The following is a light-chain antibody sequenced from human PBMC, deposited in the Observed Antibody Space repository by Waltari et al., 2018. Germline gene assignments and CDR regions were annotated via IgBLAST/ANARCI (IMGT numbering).Light chain of an antibody. CDR2: KAS. V-gene: IGKV1-5*03. J-gene: IGKJ1*01. CDR1: QSLSNW. Sequence: DIQVTQSCCTLCASLGDRVTITCRARQSLSNWLALYQQKPVKAPKVLIYKASTLESGVPSRFSGSGFGKEFTLTISSLQPDDFATYYCQQYRNLWTFGQGTKVEIK. CDR3: QQYRNLWT.